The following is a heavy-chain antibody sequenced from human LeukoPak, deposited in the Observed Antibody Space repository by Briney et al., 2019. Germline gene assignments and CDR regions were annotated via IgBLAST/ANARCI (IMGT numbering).Heavy chain of an antibody. D-gene: IGHD2-2*01. CDR3: ARRDCSSTTCYAGSYYFDY. CDR1: GGSISSSSYY. CDR2: IYYSGSA. V-gene: IGHV4-39*01. J-gene: IGHJ4*02. Sequence: SETLSLTCSVSGGSISSSSYYWGWIRQPPGKGLEWIGSIYYSGSAYYNPSFKSRVTVSVDTSKNQFPLKLTSVTAADTAVYYCARRDCSSTTCYAGSYYFDYWGQGTLVTVSS.